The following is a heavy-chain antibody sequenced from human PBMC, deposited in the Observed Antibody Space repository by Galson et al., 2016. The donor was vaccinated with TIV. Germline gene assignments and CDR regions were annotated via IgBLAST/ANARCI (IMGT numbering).Heavy chain of an antibody. J-gene: IGHJ4*02. CDR2: IDPSDSYT. CDR1: GYSFTNYW. V-gene: IGHV5-10-1*01. D-gene: IGHD2-2*02. CDR3: AISLGVPGSIKAGRRRDMDY. Sequence: QSGAEVKKPRESLRISCKGSGYSFTNYWISWVRQMPGKGLEWMGKIDPSDSYTNYSPAFQGHVSISADKSINTAYLQWSSLKASDTAMYYCAISLGVPGSIKAGRRRDMDYWGQGTLLTVSS.